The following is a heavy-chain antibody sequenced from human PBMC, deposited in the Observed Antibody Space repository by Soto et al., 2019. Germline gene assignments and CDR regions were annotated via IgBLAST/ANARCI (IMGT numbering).Heavy chain of an antibody. CDR3: ARRLFLDV. V-gene: IGHV3-11*01. J-gene: IGHJ4*02. CDR1: GFSFGDYY. Sequence: QMQLVESGGNLVKPGGSLRLSCSGSGFSFGDYYMKWIRKAPGKGLEWVSYISSGGNTISYSDSVKGRFTISRDNAKKSVYLEMDSLRPEDTAVYYCARRLFLDVWGQGTLVTVSS. D-gene: IGHD2-21*01. CDR2: ISSGGNTI.